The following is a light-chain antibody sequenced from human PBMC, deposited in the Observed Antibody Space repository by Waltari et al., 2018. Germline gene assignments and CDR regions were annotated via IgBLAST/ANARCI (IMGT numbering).Light chain of an antibody. CDR3: QQYNSYWT. CDR1: QSISNW. V-gene: IGKV1-5*03. J-gene: IGKJ1*01. Sequence: DIQMTQSPSTLSAYVGDRVTITCRATQSISNWLAWYQQKPGKAPKLLTYKASILESGVPSRFSGSGSGTQFTLTINSLQPDDFASYYCQQYNSYWTFGQGTKVEIK. CDR2: KAS.